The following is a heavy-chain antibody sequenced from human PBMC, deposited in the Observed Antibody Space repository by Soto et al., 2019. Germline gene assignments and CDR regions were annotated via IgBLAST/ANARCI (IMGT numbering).Heavy chain of an antibody. CDR3: AGWLEPLDD. CDR1: GGSITPYNYY. V-gene: IGHV4-39*01. J-gene: IGHJ4*02. CDR2: IYYSGST. Sequence: SETLSLTYTVSGGSITPYNYYWGWIRQPPGKGLEWIGSIYYSGSTYYNPSLKSRVTISVDTSKDQFSLKLSSVTAADTAGYYGAGWLEPLDDRGKGTLVTVYS. D-gene: IGHD1-1*01.